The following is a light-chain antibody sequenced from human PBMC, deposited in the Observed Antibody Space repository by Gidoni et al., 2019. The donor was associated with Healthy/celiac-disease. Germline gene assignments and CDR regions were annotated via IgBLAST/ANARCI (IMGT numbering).Light chain of an antibody. Sequence: EIVLTQSPGTLSLSPGERATLSCRASQSVSSSYLAWYQQKPGQAPRLLIYGASSRATGIPDRFSGSGSGTDFTLTISRLEPEDFAVYYCQQYGSSPRTFGPWDQSGYQT. CDR1: QSVSSSY. CDR3: QQYGSSPRT. J-gene: IGKJ3*01. V-gene: IGKV3-20*01. CDR2: GAS.